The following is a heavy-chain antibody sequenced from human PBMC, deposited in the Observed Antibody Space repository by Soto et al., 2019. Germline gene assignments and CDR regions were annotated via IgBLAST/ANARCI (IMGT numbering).Heavy chain of an antibody. V-gene: IGHV4-34*01. CDR2: INHSGST. CDR1: GGSFSGYY. Sequence: SEALSLTCAVYGGSFSGYYWSWIRQPPGKGLEWIGEINHSGSTNYNPSLKSRVTISVDTSKNQFSLKLSSVTAADTAVYYCARGLRRYYGSGSLLFGYWGQGTLVTVSS. CDR3: ARGLRRYYGSGSLLFGY. J-gene: IGHJ4*02. D-gene: IGHD3-10*01.